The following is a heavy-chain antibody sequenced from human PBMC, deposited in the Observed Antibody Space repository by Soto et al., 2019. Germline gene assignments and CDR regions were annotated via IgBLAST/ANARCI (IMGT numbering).Heavy chain of an antibody. J-gene: IGHJ4*02. CDR3: ARDGPIFYDFWSGYSDPFDY. V-gene: IGHV1-18*01. CDR1: GHTFTSYG. CDR2: ISAYNGNT. Sequence: ASVKVSCKASGHTFTSYGISWVRQAPGQGLEWMGWISAYNGNTNYAQKLQGRVTMTTDTSTSTAYMELRSLRSDDTAVYYCARDGPIFYDFWSGYSDPFDYWGQGTLVTVSS. D-gene: IGHD3-3*01.